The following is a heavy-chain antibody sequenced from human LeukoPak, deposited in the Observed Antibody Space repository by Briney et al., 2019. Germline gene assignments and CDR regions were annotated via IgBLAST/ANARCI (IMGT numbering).Heavy chain of an antibody. D-gene: IGHD2-2*01. Sequence: GGSLRLSCAASGFTFSSYGMHWVRQTPGKGLEWVAVITYDGSNKYYADSVKGRFTISRDNSKNTLYLQMNSLRAEDTAVYYCAKTMGIVVVPAAIDYWGQGTLVTVSS. CDR1: GFTFSSYG. V-gene: IGHV3-30*18. CDR2: ITYDGSNK. J-gene: IGHJ4*02. CDR3: AKTMGIVVVPAAIDY.